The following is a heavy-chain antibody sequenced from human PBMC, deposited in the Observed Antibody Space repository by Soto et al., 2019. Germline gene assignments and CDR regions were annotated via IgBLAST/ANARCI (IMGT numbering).Heavy chain of an antibody. Sequence: SVKVSCKASAGTFSSYTISWVLQAPGQGLEWMGGIIPIFGTANYAQKFQGRVTVTADKSTSTAYMELRSLRSEDTAVYYCARGGQQLVFTWFDPWGQGTLVTVSS. CDR3: ARGGQQLVFTWFDP. D-gene: IGHD6-13*01. CDR2: IIPIFGTA. CDR1: AGTFSSYT. J-gene: IGHJ5*02. V-gene: IGHV1-69*06.